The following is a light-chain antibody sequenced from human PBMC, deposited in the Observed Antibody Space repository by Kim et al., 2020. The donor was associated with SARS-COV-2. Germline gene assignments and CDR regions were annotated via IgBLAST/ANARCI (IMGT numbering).Light chain of an antibody. CDR3: AAWDDSLNARV. CDR2: SNN. CDR1: SSNIGSKT. Sequence: QFVLTQPPSASGTPGQRVTISCSGISSNIGSKTVIWYQQLPGTAPKLLIYSNNQRPSGVPDQFSGPKSGTSASLAISALQSKDESDYYCAAWDDSLNARVFGGGTRLTV. J-gene: IGLJ3*02. V-gene: IGLV1-44*01.